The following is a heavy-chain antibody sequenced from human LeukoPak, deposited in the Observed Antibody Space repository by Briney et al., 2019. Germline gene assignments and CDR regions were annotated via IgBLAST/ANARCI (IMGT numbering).Heavy chain of an antibody. CDR1: GGSISSGGYY. CDR2: IYHSGST. Sequence: SETLPLTCTVSGGSISSGGYYWSWIRQPPGKGLEWIGYIYHSGSTYYNPSLKSRVTISVDRSKNQFSLKLSSVTAADTAVYYCASRYSSSSGVFDYWGQGTLVTVSS. D-gene: IGHD6-6*01. J-gene: IGHJ4*02. CDR3: ASRYSSSSGVFDY. V-gene: IGHV4-30-2*01.